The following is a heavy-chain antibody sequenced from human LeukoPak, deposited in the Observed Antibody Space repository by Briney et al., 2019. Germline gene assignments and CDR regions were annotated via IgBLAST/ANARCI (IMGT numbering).Heavy chain of an antibody. CDR3: AKGGDELDY. J-gene: IGHJ4*02. CDR1: GFTFSRHA. CDR2: IDRSGDDT. D-gene: IGHD7-27*01. Sequence: GGSLRLSCAASGFTFSRHAMSWVRQAPGRGLEWVSTIDRSGDDTYYRDSVKGRFTISRDNSKSTLYLQMYSLRAEDTAICYCAKGGDELDYWGQGTLVTVSS. V-gene: IGHV3-23*01.